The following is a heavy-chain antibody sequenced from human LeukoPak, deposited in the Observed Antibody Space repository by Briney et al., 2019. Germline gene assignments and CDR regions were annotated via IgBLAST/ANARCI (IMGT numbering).Heavy chain of an antibody. CDR3: AKDSGSSWYPINYYYYMDV. D-gene: IGHD6-13*01. Sequence: GGSLRLSCAASGFTFSSYGMHWVRQAPGKGLEWVAFIRYDGSNKYYADSVKGRFTISRDNSKNTLYLQMNSLRAEDTAVYYCAKDSGSSWYPINYYYYMDVWGKGTTVTISS. CDR2: IRYDGSNK. CDR1: GFTFSSYG. V-gene: IGHV3-30*02. J-gene: IGHJ6*03.